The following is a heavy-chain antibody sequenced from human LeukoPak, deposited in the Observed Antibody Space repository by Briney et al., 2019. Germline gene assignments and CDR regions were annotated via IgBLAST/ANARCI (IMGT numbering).Heavy chain of an antibody. CDR2: IKDDGSET. V-gene: IGHV3-7*01. Sequence: GGSLRLSCAASGFTFNNAWMTWVRQAPGRGLEWVANIKDDGSETYSVESVKGRFTISRDNAKNSLYLQMNSLRAEDTAVYYCTNWGDSWGLDFWGQGILVSVSS. CDR3: TNWGDSWGLDF. D-gene: IGHD7-27*01. J-gene: IGHJ4*02. CDR1: GFTFNNAW.